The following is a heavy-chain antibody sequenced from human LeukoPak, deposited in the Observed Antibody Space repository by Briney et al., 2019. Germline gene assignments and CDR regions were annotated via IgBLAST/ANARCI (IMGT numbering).Heavy chain of an antibody. J-gene: IGHJ4*02. CDR3: AKVSAVQHFFDY. CDR2: IHYDGSNK. CDR1: GFTFSSYG. Sequence: GGSLRLSCAASGFTFSSYGMHWVRQAPGKGLEWVTFIHYDGSNKYYADSVKGRFTISRDNSKNTLYLQMNSLRAEDTAVYYCAKVSAVQHFFDYWGQGTLVTVSS. D-gene: IGHD2-2*01. V-gene: IGHV3-30*02.